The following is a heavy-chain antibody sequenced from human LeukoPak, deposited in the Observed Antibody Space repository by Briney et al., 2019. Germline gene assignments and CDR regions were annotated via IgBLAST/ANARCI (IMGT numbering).Heavy chain of an antibody. Sequence: GGSLRLSCAASAFTVSSNHMSWVRQAPGKGLEWVSLIYSGGGTYYADSVKGRFTISRDNSKSTLYLQMNSLRAEDTAVYYCARGPISSLAFDYWGQGTLVTVSS. D-gene: IGHD3-16*02. CDR2: IYSGGGT. CDR1: AFTVSSNH. V-gene: IGHV3-66*01. J-gene: IGHJ4*02. CDR3: ARGPISSLAFDY.